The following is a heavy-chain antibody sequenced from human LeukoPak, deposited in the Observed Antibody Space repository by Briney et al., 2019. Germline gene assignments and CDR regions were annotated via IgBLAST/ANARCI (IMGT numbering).Heavy chain of an antibody. CDR3: AEADSSGYYAAFDI. V-gene: IGHV3-9*03. J-gene: IGHJ3*02. CDR2: ISWNSGSI. CDR1: GFTFDDYA. Sequence: GRSLRLSCAASGFTFDDYAMHWVRQAPGKGLEWVSGISWNSGSIGYADAVKGRFTISRDNAKNSLYLQMNNLRAEDMALYYCAEADSSGYYAAFDIWGQGTMVTVSS. D-gene: IGHD3-22*01.